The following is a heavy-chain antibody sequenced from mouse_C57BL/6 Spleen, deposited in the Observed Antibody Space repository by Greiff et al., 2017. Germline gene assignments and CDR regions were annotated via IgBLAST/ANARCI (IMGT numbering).Heavy chain of an antibody. CDR1: GFTFSSYG. J-gene: IGHJ4*01. Sequence: EVQLVESGGDLVKPGGSLKLSCAASGFTFSSYGMSWVRQTPDKRLEWVATISSGGSYTYYPDSVKGRFTISRDNAKNTLYLQMSSLKSEDTAMYYGARHECYYGNYINAMDYWGQGTSVTVSS. CDR3: ARHECYYGNYINAMDY. CDR2: ISSGGSYT. D-gene: IGHD2-1*01. V-gene: IGHV5-6*01.